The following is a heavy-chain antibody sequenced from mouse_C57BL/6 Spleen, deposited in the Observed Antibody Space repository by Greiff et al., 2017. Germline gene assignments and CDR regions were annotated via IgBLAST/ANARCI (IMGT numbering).Heavy chain of an antibody. D-gene: IGHD1-1*01. V-gene: IGHV1-76*01. Sequence: VQLQQSGAELVRPGASVKLSCKASGYTFTDYYINCVKQRPGQGLEWIARIYPGSGNTYYNEKFKGKATLTAEKSSSTAYMQLSSLTSEDSAVYFCAREDYGSRWAMDYWGQGTSVTVSS. CDR3: AREDYGSRWAMDY. CDR1: GYTFTDYY. CDR2: IYPGSGNT. J-gene: IGHJ4*01.